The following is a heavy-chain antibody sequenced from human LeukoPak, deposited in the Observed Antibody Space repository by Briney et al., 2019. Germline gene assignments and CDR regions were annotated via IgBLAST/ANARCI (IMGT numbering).Heavy chain of an antibody. CDR2: ISGSGAST. Sequence: GGTLRLSCAASGFTFRSYGMSWVRQAPGKGLEWVSAISGSGASTYYADSVKGRFTISRDNSKNTLYLQMNSLRAEDTAVYYCARDQRHVPDYWGQGTLVTVSS. J-gene: IGHJ4*02. CDR1: GFTFRSYG. V-gene: IGHV3-23*01. D-gene: IGHD3-16*01. CDR3: ARDQRHVPDY.